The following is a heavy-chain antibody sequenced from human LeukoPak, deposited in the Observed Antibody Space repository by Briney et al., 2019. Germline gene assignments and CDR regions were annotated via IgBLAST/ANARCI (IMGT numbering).Heavy chain of an antibody. Sequence: PGVSLRLSCAASGFTVSAYAMAWVRQAPGKGLEWVSTIYDDNTYYADSVKGRFAISTDNSKNTLYLQMNSLRVGDTAVYFCAARKVRGVWFYLDYWGQGTLVTVSS. CDR2: IYDDNT. V-gene: IGHV3-23*01. D-gene: IGHD3-10*01. J-gene: IGHJ4*02. CDR3: AARKVRGVWFYLDY. CDR1: GFTVSAYA.